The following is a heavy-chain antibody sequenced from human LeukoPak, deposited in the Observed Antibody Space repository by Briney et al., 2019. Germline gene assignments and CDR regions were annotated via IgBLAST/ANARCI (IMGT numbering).Heavy chain of an antibody. CDR3: ASSDGLPPRSDSSYDVFDY. Sequence: SETLSLTCAVSGGSIISGNWWSWVRQPPGKGLEWIGEIYHSGRANYNPSLKSRVTISLDKSKNQFSLNLSSVTAADTALYYCASSDGLPPRSDSSYDVFDYWGQGTLVTVSS. D-gene: IGHD5-12*01. CDR1: GGSIISGNW. V-gene: IGHV4-4*02. CDR2: IYHSGRA. J-gene: IGHJ4*02.